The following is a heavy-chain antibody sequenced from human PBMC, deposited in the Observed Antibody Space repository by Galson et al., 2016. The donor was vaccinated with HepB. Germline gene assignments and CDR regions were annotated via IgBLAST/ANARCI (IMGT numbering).Heavy chain of an antibody. J-gene: IGHJ2*01. CDR1: GFTVSSNY. D-gene: IGHD5-18*01. CDR3: ARDLNSYMENWYFDL. CDR2: IYSGGST. V-gene: IGHV3-53*01. Sequence: SLRLSCAASGFTVSSNYMSWVRQAPGKGLEWVSIIYSGGSTYYADSVTGRFTISRDNSKNTLYLQMNTLRAEDTAVYYCARDLNSYMENWYFDLWGRGTLVTVSS.